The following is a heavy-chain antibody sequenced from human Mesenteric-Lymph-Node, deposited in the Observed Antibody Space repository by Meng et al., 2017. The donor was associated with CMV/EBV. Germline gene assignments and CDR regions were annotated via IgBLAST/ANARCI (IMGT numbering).Heavy chain of an antibody. V-gene: IGHV1-46*01. D-gene: IGHD2-2*01. J-gene: IGHJ1*01. CDR1: YTFTRYY. CDR3: ASPGCSSTNCREYFQH. CDR2: INPSGGST. Sequence: YTFTRYYMYWVRQAPGQGREWMGIINPSGGSTSYAQKFQGRVTLTRDTSTSTVYMEVSSLSSEDTAVYYCASPGCSSTNCREYFQHWGQGTLVTVSS.